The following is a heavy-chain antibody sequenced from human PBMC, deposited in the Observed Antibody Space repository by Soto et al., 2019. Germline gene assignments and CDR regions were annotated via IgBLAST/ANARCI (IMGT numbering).Heavy chain of an antibody. V-gene: IGHV3-30-3*01. CDR2: ISYDGSNK. Sequence: GGSLRLSCAASGFTFSSYAMHWVRQAPGKGLEWVAVISYDGSNKYYADSVKGRFTISRDNSKNTLYLQMNSLRAEDTAVYYCARADYGDPTSINYWGQGTLVTVSS. J-gene: IGHJ4*02. CDR1: GFTFSSYA. D-gene: IGHD4-17*01. CDR3: ARADYGDPTSINY.